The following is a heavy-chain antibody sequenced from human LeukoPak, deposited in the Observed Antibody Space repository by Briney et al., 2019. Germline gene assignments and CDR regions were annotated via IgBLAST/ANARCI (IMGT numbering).Heavy chain of an antibody. Sequence: PSETLSLTCTVSGDSVSSYYWSWIRQPPGRGLECIGYIYYSGSTNYNPSLKSRVTISVDTSKNQFSLKLNSVTAADTAVYYCARGRLGSNWGVYMDVWGKGTTVTVSS. CDR3: ARGRLGSNWGVYMDV. D-gene: IGHD3-16*01. V-gene: IGHV4-59*02. J-gene: IGHJ6*03. CDR1: GDSVSSYY. CDR2: IYYSGST.